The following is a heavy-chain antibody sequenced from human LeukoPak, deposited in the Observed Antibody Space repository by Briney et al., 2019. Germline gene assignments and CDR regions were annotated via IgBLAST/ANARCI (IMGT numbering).Heavy chain of an antibody. V-gene: IGHV4-34*01. CDR3: ARVRPFTDYYYYYMDV. J-gene: IGHJ6*03. Sequence: SETLSLTCAVYGGSFSGYYWSWIRQPPGKGLEWIGEIDQSGSTNYNPSLKSRATISVDTSKNQFSLKLSSVTAADTAVYYCARVRPFTDYYYYYMDVWGKGTTVTVSS. CDR2: IDQSGST. CDR1: GGSFSGYY.